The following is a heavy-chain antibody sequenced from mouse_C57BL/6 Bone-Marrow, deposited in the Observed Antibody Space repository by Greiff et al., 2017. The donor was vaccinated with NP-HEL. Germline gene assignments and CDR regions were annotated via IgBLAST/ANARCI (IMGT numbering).Heavy chain of an antibody. CDR1: GYTFTDYN. CDR2: VNPNNGGT. CDR3: AKGDYGSSSY. D-gene: IGHD1-1*01. Sequence: EVKLQESGPELVKPGASVKIPCKASGYTFTDYNMDWVKQSHGKSLEWIGDVNPNNGGTIYNQKFKGKATLTADKSSSTAYMQLSSLTSEDSAVYFCAKGDYGSSSYWGQGTLVTVSA. V-gene: IGHV1-18*01. J-gene: IGHJ3*01.